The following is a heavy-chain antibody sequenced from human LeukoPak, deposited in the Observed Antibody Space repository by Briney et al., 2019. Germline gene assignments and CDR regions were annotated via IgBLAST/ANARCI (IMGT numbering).Heavy chain of an antibody. CDR2: INRDGSST. V-gene: IGHV3-74*01. Sequence: ASVKVSCKASGYTFTSYYMHWVRQAPGKGLVWVSRINRDGSSTSYADSVKGRFTISRDNAKNTLYLQMNSLRAEDTAVYYCARANIAAAAIDWGRGTLVTASS. J-gene: IGHJ4*02. CDR1: GYTFTSYY. D-gene: IGHD6-13*01. CDR3: ARANIAAAAID.